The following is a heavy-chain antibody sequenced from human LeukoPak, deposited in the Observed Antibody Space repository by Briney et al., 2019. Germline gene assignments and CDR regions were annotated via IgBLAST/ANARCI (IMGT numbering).Heavy chain of an antibody. V-gene: IGHV4-30-4*01. Sequence: SPTLSLTCTVSGGSISSGDYYWSWIRQPPGKGLEWIGYIYYSGSTYYNPSLKSRVTISVDTSKNQFSLKLSSVTAADTAVYYCARQDPYGDYVFGYWGQGTLVTVSS. CDR3: ARQDPYGDYVFGY. J-gene: IGHJ4*02. CDR1: GGSISSGDYY. D-gene: IGHD4-17*01. CDR2: IYYSGST.